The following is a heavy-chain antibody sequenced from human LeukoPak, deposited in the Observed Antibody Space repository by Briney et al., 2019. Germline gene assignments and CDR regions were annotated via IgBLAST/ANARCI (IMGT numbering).Heavy chain of an antibody. CDR2: INTNTGNP. CDR3: ARGLVVPAANDGDWFDP. CDR1: GYTFTSYA. V-gene: IGHV7-4-1*02. Sequence: ASVKASCKASGYTFTSYAMNWVRQAPGQGLEWMGWINTNTGNPTYAQGFTGRFVFSLDTSVSTAYLQISSLKAEDTAVYYCARGLVVPAANDGDWFDPWGQGTLVTVSS. J-gene: IGHJ5*02. D-gene: IGHD2-2*01.